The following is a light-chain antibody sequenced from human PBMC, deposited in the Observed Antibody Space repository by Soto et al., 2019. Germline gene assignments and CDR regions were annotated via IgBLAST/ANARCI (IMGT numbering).Light chain of an antibody. Sequence: QSALTQPASVSGSPGQSITISCTGTSSDVGGHNSVSWYRQDPGKAPKLMIYDVSNRPSGVSDRFSGSKPGNTASLTISGLQIEDEADYYCSSFTSSVTYVFGTGTKVT. CDR2: DVS. CDR3: SSFTSSVTYV. CDR1: SSDVGGHNS. J-gene: IGLJ1*01. V-gene: IGLV2-14*01.